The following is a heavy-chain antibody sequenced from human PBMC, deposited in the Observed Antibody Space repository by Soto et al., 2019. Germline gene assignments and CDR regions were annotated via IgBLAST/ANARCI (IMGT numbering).Heavy chain of an antibody. V-gene: IGHV3-23*01. CDR1: GFTFSSYA. CDR2: ISGSGGST. Sequence: SLRLSCAASGFTFSSYAMSWVRQAPGKGLEWVSAISGSGGSTYYADSVKGRFTISRDNSKNTLYLQMNSLRAEDTAVYYCAKDFAIYGDYEVYWGQGTLVTVSS. J-gene: IGHJ4*02. CDR3: AKDFAIYGDYEVY. D-gene: IGHD4-17*01.